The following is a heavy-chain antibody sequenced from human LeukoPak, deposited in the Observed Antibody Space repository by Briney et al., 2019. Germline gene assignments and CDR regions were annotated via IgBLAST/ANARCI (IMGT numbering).Heavy chain of an antibody. J-gene: IGHJ2*01. CDR2: ISLNSGGT. CDR1: GYTFSGFY. CDR3: AIQPWGSGNNWYFDL. V-gene: IGHV1-2*02. Sequence: GASVKVSCKPSGYTFSGFYIHWVRQAPGQGHEWIERISLNSGGTDYAQRFQGRVTMTRDTSISTAYMELSSLRSDDTAVYYCAIQPWGSGNNWYFDLWGRGTLVTVSS. D-gene: IGHD7-27*01.